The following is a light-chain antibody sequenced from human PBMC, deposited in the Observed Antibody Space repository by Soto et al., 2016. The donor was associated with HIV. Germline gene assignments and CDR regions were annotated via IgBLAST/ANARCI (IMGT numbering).Light chain of an antibody. Sequence: DVVMTQSPLSLPVTLGQPASISCGSSQSLVHSDGNTYLNWFQQRPGQSPRRLIYKVSNRDSGVPDRFSGSGSGTDFTLKINRVEAEDVGVYYCMQGTHWEITFGGGTKVEIK. CDR3: MQGTHWEIT. J-gene: IGKJ4*01. V-gene: IGKV2-30*02. CDR2: KVS. CDR1: QSLVHSDGNTY.